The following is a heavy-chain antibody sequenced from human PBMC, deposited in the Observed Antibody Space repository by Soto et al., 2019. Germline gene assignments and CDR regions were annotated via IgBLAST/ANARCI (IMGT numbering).Heavy chain of an antibody. V-gene: IGHV1-2*02. CDR2: INPNSGGT. CDR1: GYTFTGYY. Sequence: QVQLVQSGAEVKKPGASVKVSCKASGYTFTGYYMHWVRQAPGQGLEWMGWINPNSGGTNYAQKFQGRVTMTRDTSLSTAYIELSRLRSDDTAVCYCARAPRGDSSWSGVPKDYYGMDVWGQGTTVTVSS. D-gene: IGHD6-13*01. J-gene: IGHJ6*02. CDR3: ARAPRGDSSWSGVPKDYYGMDV.